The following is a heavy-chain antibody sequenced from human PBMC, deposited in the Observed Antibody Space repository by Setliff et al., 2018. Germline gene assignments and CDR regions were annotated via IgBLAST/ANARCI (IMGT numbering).Heavy chain of an antibody. CDR2: IIPIFGTA. CDR3: ARDHIYSSSWYYYYYGMDV. J-gene: IGHJ6*02. D-gene: IGHD6-13*01. Sequence: ASVKVSCKASGGTFSSYAISWVRQAPGQGLEWMGGIIPIFGTANYAQKFQGRVTITADESTSTAYMELSSLRSEDTAVYFCARDHIYSSSWYYYYYGMDVWGQGTTVTVSS. V-gene: IGHV1-69*13. CDR1: GGTFSSYA.